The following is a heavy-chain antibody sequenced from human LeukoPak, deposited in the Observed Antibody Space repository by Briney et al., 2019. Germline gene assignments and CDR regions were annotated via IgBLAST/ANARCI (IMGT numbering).Heavy chain of an antibody. Sequence: GGSLRLSCAASGFTFSSCNMNWVRQAPGKGLEWVSYITSSSNVIYYADTVKGRFTTSRDNAKNSLFLQTNSLRDEDTAVYYCVRDSPMAIFDYWGQGALVTVSS. CDR1: GFTFSSCN. CDR2: ITSSSNVI. D-gene: IGHD5-24*01. V-gene: IGHV3-48*02. J-gene: IGHJ4*02. CDR3: VRDSPMAIFDY.